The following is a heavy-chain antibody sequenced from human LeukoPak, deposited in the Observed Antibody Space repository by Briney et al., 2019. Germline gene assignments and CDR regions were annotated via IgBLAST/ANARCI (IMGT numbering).Heavy chain of an antibody. CDR2: ISYDGSNK. CDR1: GLTFSSYG. Sequence: GGSLRLSCAASGLTFSSYGMHWVRQAPGKGLEWVAVISYDGSNKYYADSVKGRFTISRDNSKNTLYLQMNSLRAEDTAVYYCARGKQLLWAFDIWGQGTMVTVSS. D-gene: IGHD5-18*01. J-gene: IGHJ3*02. CDR3: ARGKQLLWAFDI. V-gene: IGHV3-30*03.